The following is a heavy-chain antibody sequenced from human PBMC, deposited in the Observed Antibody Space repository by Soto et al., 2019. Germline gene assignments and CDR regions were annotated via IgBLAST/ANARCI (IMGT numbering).Heavy chain of an antibody. V-gene: IGHV3-23*01. CDR1: GFTFSSYA. D-gene: IGHD5-12*01. CDR2: ISGSGGST. CDR3: AKDAGRRDGYNYHFYFDY. Sequence: GGSLRLSCAASGFTFSSYAMSWVRQAPGKGLEWVSAISGSGGSTYYADSVKGRFTISRDNSKNTLYPQMNSLRAEDTAVYYCAKDAGRRDGYNYHFYFDYRGQGTLVTVSS. J-gene: IGHJ4*02.